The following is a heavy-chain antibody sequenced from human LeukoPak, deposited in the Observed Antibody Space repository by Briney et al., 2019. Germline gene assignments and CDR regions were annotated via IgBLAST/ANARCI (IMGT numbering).Heavy chain of an antibody. CDR1: GLAFSSSA. Sequence: GGSLRLSCAASGLAFSSSAMNWVRQTPGKGLEWLSYSSASSSDVYYADSVKGRFTISRDNAKSSLYLQMNSLTAEDTAIYFCARGRDHAFGIWGQGTRVTVSS. V-gene: IGHV3-48*01. J-gene: IGHJ3*02. CDR2: SSASSSDV. CDR3: ARGRDHAFGI.